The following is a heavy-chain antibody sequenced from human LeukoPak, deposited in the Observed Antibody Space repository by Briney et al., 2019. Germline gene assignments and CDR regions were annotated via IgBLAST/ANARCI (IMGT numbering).Heavy chain of an antibody. J-gene: IGHJ4*02. CDR2: ISSSSSYI. D-gene: IGHD2-2*01. CDR3: ARVPLYQLLSLSYFDY. CDR1: GFTFSSYS. V-gene: IGHV3-21*01. Sequence: GGSLRLSCAASGFTFSSYSMNWVRQAPGKGLEWVSSISSSSSYIYYADSVKGRFTISRDNAKNSLYLQMNSLRAEDTAVYCCARVPLYQLLSLSYFDYWGQGTLVTVSS.